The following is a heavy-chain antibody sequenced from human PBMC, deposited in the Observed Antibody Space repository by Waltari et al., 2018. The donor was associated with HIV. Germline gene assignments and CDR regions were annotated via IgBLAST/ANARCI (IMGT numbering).Heavy chain of an antibody. Sequence: EVQLVESGGGLVKPGGSLRLSCAASGFTFSNAWMSWVRQAPGKGLEWVGRIKSKTDGGTTDYAAPVKGRFTISRDDSKNTLYLQMNSLKTEDTAVYYCTSGAYCGGDCYSPFDYWGQGTLVTVSS. CDR3: TSGAYCGGDCYSPFDY. CDR2: IKSKTDGGTT. D-gene: IGHD2-21*02. CDR1: GFTFSNAW. J-gene: IGHJ4*02. V-gene: IGHV3-15*01.